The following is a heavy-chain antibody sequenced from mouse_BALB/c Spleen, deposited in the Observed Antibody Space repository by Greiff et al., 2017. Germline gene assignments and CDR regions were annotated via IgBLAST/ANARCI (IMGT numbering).Heavy chain of an antibody. J-gene: IGHJ3*01. V-gene: IGHV14-1*02. CDR3: GHYCGSSSAWFAY. CDR1: GFNIKDYY. CDR2: IDPENGNT. D-gene: IGHD1-1*01. Sequence: VQLKESGAELVRPGALVKLSCKASGFNIKDYYMHWVKQRPEQGLEWIGWIDPENGNTIYDPKFQGKASITADTSSNTAYLQLSSLTSEATAVYYCGHYCGSSSAWFAYWGQGTLVTVSA.